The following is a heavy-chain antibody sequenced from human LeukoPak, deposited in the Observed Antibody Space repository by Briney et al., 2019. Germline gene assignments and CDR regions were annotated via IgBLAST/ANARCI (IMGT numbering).Heavy chain of an antibody. CDR2: INAGNGNT. CDR3: ARGRGDYGLFDY. CDR1: GYTCTSYA. V-gene: IGHV1-3*01. Sequence: ASVKVSCKASGYTCTSYAMHWVRQAPGQRLEWMGWINAGNGNTKYSQKFQGRVTITRDTSASTAYMELSSLRSEDTAVYYCARGRGDYGLFDYWGQGTLVTVSS. D-gene: IGHD4-17*01. J-gene: IGHJ4*02.